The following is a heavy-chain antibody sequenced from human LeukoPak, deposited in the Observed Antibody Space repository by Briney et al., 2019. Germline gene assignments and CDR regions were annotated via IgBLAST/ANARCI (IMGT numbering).Heavy chain of an antibody. D-gene: IGHD5-18*01. CDR1: GFTLSYYS. J-gene: IGHJ4*02. V-gene: IGHV3-48*01. CDR3: AREPTAMIL. Sequence: GGSLRLSCAASGFTLSYYSLNWVRQAPGKGLEWVSYISSSGNTIYYADSVRGRFTISRDNAKNSLYLQMNSLRAEDTAVYYCAREPTAMILWGQGTLVTVSS. CDR2: ISSSGNTI.